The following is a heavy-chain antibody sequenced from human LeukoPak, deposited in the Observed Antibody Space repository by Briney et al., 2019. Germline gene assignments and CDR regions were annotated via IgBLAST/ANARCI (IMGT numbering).Heavy chain of an antibody. D-gene: IGHD6-13*01. CDR2: INPSGGST. CDR3: ARFWGLAAAADY. Sequence: GASVKVSCKASGYTFTSYDINWVRQATGQGLEWMGIINPSGGSTSYAQKFQGRVTMTRDTSTSTVYMELSSLRSEDTAVYYCARFWGLAAAADYGGRGPLVTVSS. CDR1: GYTFTSYD. J-gene: IGHJ4*02. V-gene: IGHV1-46*01.